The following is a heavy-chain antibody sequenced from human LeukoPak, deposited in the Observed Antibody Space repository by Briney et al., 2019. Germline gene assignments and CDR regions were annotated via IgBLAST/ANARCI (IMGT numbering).Heavy chain of an antibody. V-gene: IGHV1-69*04. Sequence: GPSVKVSCKASGGTFSSYAISWVRQAPGQGLEWMGRIIPILGIANYAQKFQGRVTITADKSTSTAYMELSSLRSEDTAVYYCARVIHNYGSGSSSYWGQGTLVTVSS. D-gene: IGHD3-10*01. CDR2: IIPILGIA. J-gene: IGHJ4*02. CDR3: ARVIHNYGSGSSSY. CDR1: GGTFSSYA.